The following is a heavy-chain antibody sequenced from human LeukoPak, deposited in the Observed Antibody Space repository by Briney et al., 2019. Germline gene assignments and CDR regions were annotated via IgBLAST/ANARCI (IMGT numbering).Heavy chain of an antibody. V-gene: IGHV1-69*04. CDR3: AREVVTTNRNWFDP. J-gene: IGHJ5*02. CDR1: GCTFSSYA. D-gene: IGHD4-11*01. Sequence: GASVKVSCKASGCTFSSYAISWVRQAPGQGLEWMGRIIPIFGIANYAQKFQGRVTITADKSTSTAYMELSSLRFEDTAVYYCAREVVTTNRNWFDPWGQGTLVTVSS. CDR2: IIPIFGIA.